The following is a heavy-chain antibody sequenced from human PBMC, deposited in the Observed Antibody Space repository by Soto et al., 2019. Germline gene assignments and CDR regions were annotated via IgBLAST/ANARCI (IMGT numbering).Heavy chain of an antibody. J-gene: IGHJ4*02. CDR3: ARDSVATIFGVVIIPQGYFDY. D-gene: IGHD3-3*01. CDR2: ISAYNGNT. V-gene: IGHV1-18*01. CDR1: GYTFTSYG. Sequence: ASVKVSCKASGYTFTSYGISWVRQAPGQRLEWMGWISAYNGNTNYAQKLQGRVTMTTDTSTSTAYMELRSLRSDDTAVYYCARDSVATIFGVVIIPQGYFDYWGQGTLVTVSS.